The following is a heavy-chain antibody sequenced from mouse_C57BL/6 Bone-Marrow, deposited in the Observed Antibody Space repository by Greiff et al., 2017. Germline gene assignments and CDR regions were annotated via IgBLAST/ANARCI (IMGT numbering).Heavy chain of an antibody. Sequence: QVQLQQSGAELAKPGASVKLSCKASGYTFTSYWMHWVKQRPGQGLEWIGYINPSSGYTKYNQKFKDKATLTADKSSSTAYMQLSSLTYADSAVYYCARRAYGSIWYFDVWGTGTTVTVSS. CDR3: ARRAYGSIWYFDV. D-gene: IGHD1-1*01. CDR2: INPSSGYT. J-gene: IGHJ1*03. CDR1: GYTFTSYW. V-gene: IGHV1-7*01.